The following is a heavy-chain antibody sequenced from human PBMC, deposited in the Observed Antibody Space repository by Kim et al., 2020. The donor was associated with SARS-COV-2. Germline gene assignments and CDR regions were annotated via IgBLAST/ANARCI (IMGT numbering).Heavy chain of an antibody. Sequence: GGSLRLSCAASGFTFSSYWMSWVRQAPGKGLEWVANIKQDGSEKYYVDSVKGRFTISRDNAKNSLYLQMNSLRAEDTAVYYCAREGITMVRGVIPIPIDYYYGMDVWGQGTTVTVSS. CDR1: GFTFSSYW. J-gene: IGHJ6*01. CDR3: AREGITMVRGVIPIPIDYYYGMDV. D-gene: IGHD3-10*01. CDR2: IKQDGSEK. V-gene: IGHV3-7*01.